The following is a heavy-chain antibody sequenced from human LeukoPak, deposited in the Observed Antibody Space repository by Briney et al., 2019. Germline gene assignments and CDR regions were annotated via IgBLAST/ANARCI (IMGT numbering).Heavy chain of an antibody. CDR1: GGTFSSYA. D-gene: IGHD5-12*01. Sequence: SVKVSCKASGGTFSSYAISWVRQAPGQGLEWMGGIIPIFGTANYAQKFQGRVTITADESTSTAYMEPSSLRSEDTAVYYCARDPGDIDAFDIWGQGTMVTVSS. CDR3: ARDPGDIDAFDI. J-gene: IGHJ3*02. V-gene: IGHV1-69*13. CDR2: IIPIFGTA.